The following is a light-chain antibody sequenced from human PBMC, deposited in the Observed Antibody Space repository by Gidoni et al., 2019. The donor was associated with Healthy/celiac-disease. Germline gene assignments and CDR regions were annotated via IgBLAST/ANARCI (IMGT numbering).Light chain of an antibody. Sequence: IVFTQSPATLSLSPGERSTLSCRASQSVSSYLAWYQQQPGQATRLLIYDASNRATGIPARVSGSGSGRDVTRTISSLEPEDVEVYYCQQRSKGPHTFGQGTKVEIK. V-gene: IGKV3-11*02. J-gene: IGKJ1*01. CDR2: DAS. CDR3: QQRSKGPHT. CDR1: QSVSSY.